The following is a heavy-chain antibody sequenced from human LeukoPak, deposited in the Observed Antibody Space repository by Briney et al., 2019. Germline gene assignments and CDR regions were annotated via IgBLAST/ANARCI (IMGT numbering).Heavy chain of an antibody. CDR3: AKVGRSDFWSACPFDS. Sequence: SGGSLRLSRAASGFTFTIYAMSWVRQAPGKGLEWVSAISGSDDNTYYADSVKGRFTISRDNSKNTLYLQMNSLRAEDTAIYYCAKVGRSDFWSACPFDSWGQGTLVTVSS. CDR1: GFTFTIYA. V-gene: IGHV3-23*01. J-gene: IGHJ4*02. D-gene: IGHD3-3*01. CDR2: ISGSDDNT.